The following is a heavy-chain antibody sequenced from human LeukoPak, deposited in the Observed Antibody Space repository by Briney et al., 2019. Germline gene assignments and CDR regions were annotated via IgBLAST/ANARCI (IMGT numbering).Heavy chain of an antibody. J-gene: IGHJ4*02. D-gene: IGHD5-12*01. CDR2: MIHSGSS. V-gene: IGHV4-34*01. CDR3: ARGNIVATILGGLHGTTAFDF. CDR1: GGAFSGYY. Sequence: KPSEPLSLTCGVSGGAFSGYYWNWIRQAPGKGLEWIGEMIHSGSSNYNPSLRSRVTISGDTSKNQFSLKLNSLTAADTAVYYCARGNIVATILGGLHGTTAFDFWGQGSLVTVSS.